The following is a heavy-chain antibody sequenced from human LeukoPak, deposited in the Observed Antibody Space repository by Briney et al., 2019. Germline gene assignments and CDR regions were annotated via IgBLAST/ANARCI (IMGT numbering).Heavy chain of an antibody. J-gene: IGHJ4*02. CDR3: AREGSYVNGVGY. D-gene: IGHD3-10*01. Sequence: GGSLRLSCAASGFTVSSNYMSWVRQAPGKGLEWVSLIYSGGSTYYADSVKGRFTISRDNSKNTLYLQMNSLRAEDTAVYYCAREGSYVNGVGYWGQGTLVTVSS. V-gene: IGHV3-53*01. CDR2: IYSGGST. CDR1: GFTVSSNY.